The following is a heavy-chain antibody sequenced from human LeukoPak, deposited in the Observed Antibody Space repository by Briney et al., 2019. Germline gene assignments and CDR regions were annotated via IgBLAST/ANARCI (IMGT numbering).Heavy chain of an antibody. CDR1: GFTFSGYT. D-gene: IGHD3-9*01. J-gene: IGHJ4*02. Sequence: GGSLRLSCAASGFTFSGYTMNWVRQAPGKGLEWVSTISPSSRYIYYADSVKGRFTISRDNAKNSLYLQMNSLRPDDTAVYYCARSPPPLRYFDWLPDYWGQGTLVTVSS. CDR2: ISPSSRYI. CDR3: ARSPPPLRYFDWLPDY. V-gene: IGHV3-21*01.